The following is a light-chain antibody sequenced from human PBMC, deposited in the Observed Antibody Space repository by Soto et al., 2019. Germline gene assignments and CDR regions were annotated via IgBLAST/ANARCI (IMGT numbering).Light chain of an antibody. J-gene: IGKJ4*01. CDR1: QTVRNNY. CDR3: QQFSSYPLT. V-gene: IGKV3-20*01. Sequence: LSCRASQTVRNNYLGCGHQEPGQSPRLLIYDASSRATGIPDRFSGGGSGTDFTLTISRLEPEDFAVYYRQQFSSYPLTFGGGTKVDIK. CDR2: DAS.